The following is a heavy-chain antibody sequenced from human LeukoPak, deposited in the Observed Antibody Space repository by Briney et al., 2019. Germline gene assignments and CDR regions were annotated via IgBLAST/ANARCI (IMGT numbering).Heavy chain of an antibody. Sequence: ASVKVSCEVSGYTLTELSMHWVRQAPGKGLEWMGGFDPEDGETIYAQKFQGRVTMTEDTSTDTAYMELSSLRSEDTAVYYCATWGDGYNSDWYFDLWGRGTLVTVSS. CDR3: ATWGDGYNSDWYFDL. CDR1: GYTLTELS. V-gene: IGHV1-24*01. J-gene: IGHJ2*01. CDR2: FDPEDGET. D-gene: IGHD5-24*01.